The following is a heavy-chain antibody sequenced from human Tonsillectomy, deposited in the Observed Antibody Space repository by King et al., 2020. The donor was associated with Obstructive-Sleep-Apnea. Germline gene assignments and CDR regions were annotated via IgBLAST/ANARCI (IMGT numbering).Heavy chain of an antibody. Sequence: QLVQSGAEVKKPGESLKISCKGSGYSFTSFWIGWVRQMPGKGLEWMGIIYPGXXDTRYSPSFQGQVTISADKSISTAYLQWSSLKASDTALYYCARXPHDXYDSSXXYYGDYWGQGTLVTVSX. V-gene: IGHV5-51*01. CDR3: ARXPHDXYDSSXXYYGDY. CDR2: IYPGXXDT. J-gene: IGHJ4*02. CDR1: GYSFTSFW. D-gene: IGHD3-22*01.